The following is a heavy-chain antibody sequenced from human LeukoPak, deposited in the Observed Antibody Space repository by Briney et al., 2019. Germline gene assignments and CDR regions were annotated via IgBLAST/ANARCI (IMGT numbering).Heavy chain of an antibody. CDR3: ARVPTTVTTHFDY. Sequence: SETLSLTCTVSGGSINSGGYYWSWIRQHPGKGLEWIGYIYYSGSTYYNPSLKSRVTISVDTSKNQFSLKLSSVTAADTAVYYCARVPTTVTTHFDYWGQGTPVTVSS. D-gene: IGHD4-17*01. V-gene: IGHV4-31*03. CDR1: GGSINSGGYY. CDR2: IYYSGST. J-gene: IGHJ4*02.